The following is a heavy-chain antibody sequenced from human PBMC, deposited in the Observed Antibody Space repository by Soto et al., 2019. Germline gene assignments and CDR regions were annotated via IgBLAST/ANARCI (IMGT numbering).Heavy chain of an antibody. CDR2: ITSSGSYT. Sequence: GGSLRLSCAASGLTFSDYYMSWIRQAPGKGLEWVSYITSSGSYTKYADSVQGRFTISRDNSKNTLYLQMSSLRAEDTAVYYCVKPGSYSYYFDYWGQGTLVTVSS. CDR3: VKPGSYSYYFDY. D-gene: IGHD1-26*01. V-gene: IGHV3-11*06. CDR1: GLTFSDYY. J-gene: IGHJ4*02.